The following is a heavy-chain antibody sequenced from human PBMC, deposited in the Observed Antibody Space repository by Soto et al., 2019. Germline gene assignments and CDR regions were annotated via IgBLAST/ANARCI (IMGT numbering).Heavy chain of an antibody. V-gene: IGHV1-69*13. CDR3: ARGRRLWSGYSYYYYGMDV. Sequence: ASVKVSCKASGGTFSSYAISWVRQAPGQGLEWMGGIIPIFGTANYAQKFQGRVTITADESTSTAYMELSSLRSEDTAVYYCARGRRLWSGYSYYYYGMDVWGQGTTVTVSS. D-gene: IGHD3-3*01. CDR2: IIPIFGTA. CDR1: GGTFSSYA. J-gene: IGHJ6*02.